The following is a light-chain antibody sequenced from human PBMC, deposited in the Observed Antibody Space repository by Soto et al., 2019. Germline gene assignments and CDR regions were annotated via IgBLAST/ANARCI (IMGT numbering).Light chain of an antibody. V-gene: IGLV2-8*01. CDR2: EVS. Sequence: QSALTQPPSASGSPGQSVTISCTGTSSDVGGYNYVSWYQQHPGKAPKLMIYEVSKRPSGVPDRFSGSKSGNTASLTVSGLQAEDEADCYCSSYAGSYHLVFGTGTQLTVL. J-gene: IGLJ1*01. CDR1: SSDVGGYNY. CDR3: SSYAGSYHLV.